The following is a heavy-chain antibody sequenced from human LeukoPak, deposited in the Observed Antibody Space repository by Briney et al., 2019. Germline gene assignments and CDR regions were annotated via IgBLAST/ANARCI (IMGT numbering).Heavy chain of an antibody. CDR1: GFTFSGSA. CDR2: IRSKANSYAT. V-gene: IGHV3-73*01. J-gene: IGHJ4*02. D-gene: IGHD3-22*01. Sequence: GGSLRLSCVPSGFTFSGSAMHWVRQASGKGLEWVGRIRSKANSYATSYAASVKGRFTISRDDSKNTAYLQMNSLKTEDTAVYRCTRRYYFDSSGFYQDDYWGQGTLVTVSS. CDR3: TRRYYFDSSGFYQDDY.